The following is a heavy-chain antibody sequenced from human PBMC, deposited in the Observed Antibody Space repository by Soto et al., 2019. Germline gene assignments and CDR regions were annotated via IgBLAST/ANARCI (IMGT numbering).Heavy chain of an antibody. J-gene: IGHJ4*02. Sequence: GGSLRLSCAASGFTVSSNYMSWVRQAPGKGLEWVSVIYSGGSTYYADSVKGRFTISRDNSKNTLYLQMNSLRAEDTAVYYCARAIAVARPFDYWGQGTLVTVSS. CDR2: IYSGGST. CDR1: GFTVSSNY. D-gene: IGHD6-19*01. V-gene: IGHV3-53*01. CDR3: ARAIAVARPFDY.